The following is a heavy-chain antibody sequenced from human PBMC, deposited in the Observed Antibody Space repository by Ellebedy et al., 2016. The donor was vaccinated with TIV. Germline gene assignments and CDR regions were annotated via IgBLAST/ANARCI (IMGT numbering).Heavy chain of an antibody. CDR2: GSAYNGDI. J-gene: IGHJ4*02. D-gene: IGHD3-10*01. V-gene: IGHV1-18*01. Sequence: AASVKVSCKGSGYTFTNHGITWVRQAPGQGLEWMGRGSAYNGDIKHAQKFQDRVTMTTDTSTSSGYMELRSLRSDDTAVYFCAAGRTMIRGFDYWGQGTLVTVSS. CDR3: AAGRTMIRGFDY. CDR1: GYTFTNHG.